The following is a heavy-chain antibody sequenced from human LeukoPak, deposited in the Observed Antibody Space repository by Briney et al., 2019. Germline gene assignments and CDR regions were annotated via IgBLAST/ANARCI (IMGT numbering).Heavy chain of an antibody. J-gene: IGHJ4*02. Sequence: PGGSLRLSCEASGFSFDDYGMSWIRQPPGKGLKWIGEINHSGSTNYNPSLKSRVTISVDTSKNQFSLKLSSVTAADTAVYYCAGGGGYSYGFVRHWGQGTLVTVSS. V-gene: IGHV4-34*01. CDR1: GFSFDDYG. CDR2: INHSGST. CDR3: AGGGGYSYGFVRH. D-gene: IGHD5-18*01.